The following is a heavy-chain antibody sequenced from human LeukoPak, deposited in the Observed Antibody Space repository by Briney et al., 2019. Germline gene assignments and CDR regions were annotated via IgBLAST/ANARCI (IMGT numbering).Heavy chain of an antibody. V-gene: IGHV3-21*01. Sequence: GGSLRLSCAASGFTFSSYSMNWVRQAPGKGLEWVSSISSSSSYIYYADSVKGRFTISRYNAKNSLYLQMNSLRAEDTAVYYCARARWIQLWSYYFDYWGQGTLVTVSS. CDR1: GFTFSSYS. CDR2: ISSSSSYI. J-gene: IGHJ4*02. CDR3: ARARWIQLWSYYFDY. D-gene: IGHD5-18*01.